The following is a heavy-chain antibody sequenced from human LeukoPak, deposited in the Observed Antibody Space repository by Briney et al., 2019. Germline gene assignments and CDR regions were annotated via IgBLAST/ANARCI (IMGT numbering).Heavy chain of an antibody. CDR3: ARDAPLREVLPEDRAYYYSYYGMDV. J-gene: IGHJ6*02. Sequence: GGSLRLSCAASGLNFATYWMNWVRQAPGKGLEWVANIKQDGSEEDYVDSVKGRFTISRDNARNSLYLQMNRLRAEDTAVYYCARDAPLREVLPEDRAYYYSYYGMDVWGQGTTVTVSS. D-gene: IGHD1-26*01. V-gene: IGHV3-7*01. CDR2: IKQDGSEE. CDR1: GLNFATYW.